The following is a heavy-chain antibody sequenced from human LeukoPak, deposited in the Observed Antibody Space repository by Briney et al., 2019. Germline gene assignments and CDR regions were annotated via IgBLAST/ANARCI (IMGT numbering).Heavy chain of an antibody. J-gene: IGHJ4*02. D-gene: IGHD6-19*01. CDR2: ISSSGSAI. V-gene: IGHV3-48*03. Sequence: PGGSLRLSCAASGFTFSSYEMNWVRQAPGEGLEWVSKISSSGSAIYYADSVKGRFTISRDNAKSTLYLQMNSLRAEDTAVYYCARGGSLGYWGQGTLVTVSS. CDR3: ARGGSLGY. CDR1: GFTFSSYE.